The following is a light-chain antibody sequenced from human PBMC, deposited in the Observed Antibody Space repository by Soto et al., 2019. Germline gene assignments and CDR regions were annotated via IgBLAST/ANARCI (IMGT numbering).Light chain of an antibody. CDR1: SSDVGGYNY. J-gene: IGLJ1*01. CDR2: AVT. CDR3: SSYTSSSPL. V-gene: IGLV2-14*01. Sequence: QSCLRQPGSVRGSPGHSITISCTGTSSDVGGYNYVSWYQQHPGKAPKLMIYAVTDRPSGVSSRFSGSKSGNTASLTISGLQAEEEADYYCSSYTSSSPLFGTGTKVTVL.